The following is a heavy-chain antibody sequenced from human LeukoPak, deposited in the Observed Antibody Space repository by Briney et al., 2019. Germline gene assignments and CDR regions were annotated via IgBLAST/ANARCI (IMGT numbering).Heavy chain of an antibody. CDR1: GFTFSTYA. D-gene: IGHD3-22*01. Sequence: PGGSLRLSCAASGFTFSTYAVNWVRQAPGKGLEWVSAITGSGGATYYADSVKGRFTISRDNSKNTLYLQMSSLRAEDTAVYYCAKDRGRYYGSNGYYWGYYFDSWGQGILVTVST. V-gene: IGHV3-23*01. J-gene: IGHJ4*02. CDR3: AKDRGRYYGSNGYYWGYYFDS. CDR2: ITGSGGAT.